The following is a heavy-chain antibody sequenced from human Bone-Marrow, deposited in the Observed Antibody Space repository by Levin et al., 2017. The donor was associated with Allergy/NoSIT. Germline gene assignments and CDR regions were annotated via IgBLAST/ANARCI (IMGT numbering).Heavy chain of an antibody. CDR1: GGSFSGYY. V-gene: IGHV4-34*01. Sequence: PGGSLRLSCAVYGGSFSGYYWSWIRQPPGKGLEWIGEINHSGSTNYNPSLKSRVTISVDTSKNQFSLKLSSVTAADTAVYYCARGREKVGAMLVYWGQGTLVTVSS. D-gene: IGHD1-26*01. CDR3: ARGREKVGAMLVY. J-gene: IGHJ4*02. CDR2: INHSGST.